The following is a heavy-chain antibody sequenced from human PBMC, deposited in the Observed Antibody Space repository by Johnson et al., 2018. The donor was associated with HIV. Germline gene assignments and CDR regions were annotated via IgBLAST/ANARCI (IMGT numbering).Heavy chain of an antibody. CDR3: AKDLSITMIVGDAFDI. CDR1: GFTFSNAW. Sequence: EVQLVESGGGLVKPGGSLRLSCAASGFTFSNAWMSWVRQAPGKGLAWVGRIKSKTAGGTTDYVAPVKGRFTISRDDSKNRMYMQMNSLKTDDTAVYYCAKDLSITMIVGDAFDIWGQGTMVTVSS. D-gene: IGHD3-22*01. J-gene: IGHJ3*02. CDR2: IKSKTAGGTT. V-gene: IGHV3-15*01.